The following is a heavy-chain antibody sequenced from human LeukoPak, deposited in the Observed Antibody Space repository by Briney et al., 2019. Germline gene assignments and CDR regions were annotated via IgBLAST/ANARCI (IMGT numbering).Heavy chain of an antibody. CDR2: IIPILGIA. Sequence: SVKASCKASGGTFSSYAISWVRQAPGQGLEWMGRIIPILGIANYAQKFQGRVTITADKSTSTAYMELSSLRSEDTAVYYCARGELELRAYYYYYMDVWGKGTTVTVSS. V-gene: IGHV1-69*04. D-gene: IGHD1-7*01. CDR3: ARGELELRAYYYYYMDV. CDR1: GGTFSSYA. J-gene: IGHJ6*03.